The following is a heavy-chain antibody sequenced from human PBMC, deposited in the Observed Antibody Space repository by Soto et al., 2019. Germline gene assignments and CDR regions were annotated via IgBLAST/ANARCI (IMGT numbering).Heavy chain of an antibody. V-gene: IGHV1-18*01. Sequence: GASVKVSCKASGYTFTSYGISWVRQAPGQGLEWMGWISAYNGNTNYAQKLQGRVTMTTDTSTTTANMERRSLRSDDTAVYYCARGTVRHKLLGFGELDYNGFAPGGQGTLVTVSS. CDR1: GYTFTSYG. J-gene: IGHJ5*02. D-gene: IGHD3-10*01. CDR2: ISAYNGNT. CDR3: ARGTVRHKLLGFGELDYNGFAP.